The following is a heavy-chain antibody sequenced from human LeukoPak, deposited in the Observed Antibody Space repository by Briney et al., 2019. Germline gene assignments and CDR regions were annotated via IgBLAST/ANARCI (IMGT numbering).Heavy chain of an antibody. CDR2: INSAGIST. J-gene: IGHJ4*02. V-gene: IGHV3-74*01. Sequence: PGGSLRLSCTASGFTFSSYWMHWVRQAPGKGLVWVSRINSAGISTNYADSVNGRFTISRDNAKNTLYLQMNSLRAEDTAIYYCGRDIATAVDYWGLGTLVTVSS. D-gene: IGHD6-13*01. CDR3: GRDIATAVDY. CDR1: GFTFSSYW.